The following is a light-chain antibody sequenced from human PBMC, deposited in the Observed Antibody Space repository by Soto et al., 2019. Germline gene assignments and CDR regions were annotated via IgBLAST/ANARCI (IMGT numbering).Light chain of an antibody. CDR2: EAS. Sequence: DIPMTQSPSSLSASVGDRVTITCRASQSISSYLNWYQQKPGKAPKLLIYEASSLQSGVPSRFSGSGSGTDFTLTISSLQPEDFATYFCQQSYRSLLFSFGPGTTVDIK. V-gene: IGKV1-39*01. J-gene: IGKJ3*01. CDR3: QQSYRSLLFS. CDR1: QSISSY.